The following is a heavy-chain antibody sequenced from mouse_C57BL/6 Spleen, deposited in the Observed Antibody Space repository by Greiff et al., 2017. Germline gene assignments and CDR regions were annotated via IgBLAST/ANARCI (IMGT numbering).Heavy chain of an antibody. V-gene: IGHV1-63*01. D-gene: IGHD2-4*01. J-gene: IGHJ4*01. CDR2: IYPGGGYT. Sequence: VMLVESGAELVRPGTSVKMSCKASGYTFTNYWIGWAKQRPGHGLEWIGDIYPGGGYTNYNEKFKGKATLTADKSSSTAYMQFSSLTSEDSAIYYCARRLYDYDDAMDYWGQGTSVTVSS. CDR1: GYTFTNYW. CDR3: ARRLYDYDDAMDY.